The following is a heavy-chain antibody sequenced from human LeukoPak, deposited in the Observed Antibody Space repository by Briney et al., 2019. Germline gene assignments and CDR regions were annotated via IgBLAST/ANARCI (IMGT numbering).Heavy chain of an antibody. CDR3: ERDPLRYLRMGHDDY. CDR2: IDWDSSHI. V-gene: IGHV3-21*01. CDR1: GFTFSTSA. D-gene: IGHD3-9*01. J-gene: IGHJ4*02. Sequence: GGSLRLSCAASGFTFSTSAMNWVRQVPGKGLEWVSSIDWDSSHIYYAASVKGRFTISRDNGRNSVYLQMNSLRAEDTAVYYCERDPLRYLRMGHDDYWGQGTLVAVSS.